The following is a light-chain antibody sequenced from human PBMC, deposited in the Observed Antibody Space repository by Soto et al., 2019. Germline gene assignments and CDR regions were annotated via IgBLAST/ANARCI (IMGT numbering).Light chain of an antibody. CDR3: QQNYSPPPIT. CDR1: QSVGSK. Sequence: EIVMTQSPPTLSVSPGERATLSCRASQSVGSKLAWYQQRPGQAPRLLIYDASNRATGIPARFSGSGSGTEFSLTISSLQSEDFATYYCQQNYSPPPITFGQGTRLEIK. V-gene: IGKV3D-15*01. J-gene: IGKJ5*01. CDR2: DAS.